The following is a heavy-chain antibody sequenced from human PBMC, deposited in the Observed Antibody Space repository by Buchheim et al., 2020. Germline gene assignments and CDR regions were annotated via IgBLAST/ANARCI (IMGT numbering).Heavy chain of an antibody. D-gene: IGHD4-11*01. CDR2: ISYDGSNK. CDR1: GFTFSSYG. V-gene: IGHV3-30*18. CDR3: AKGDYSNYGKIYYYYDGMDV. J-gene: IGHJ6*02. Sequence: QVQLVESGGGVVQPGRSLRLSCAASGFTFSSYGMHWVRQAPGKGLEWVAVISYDGSNKYYADSVKGRFTISRDNSKNTLYLQMNSLRAEDTAVYYCAKGDYSNYGKIYYYYDGMDVWGQGTT.